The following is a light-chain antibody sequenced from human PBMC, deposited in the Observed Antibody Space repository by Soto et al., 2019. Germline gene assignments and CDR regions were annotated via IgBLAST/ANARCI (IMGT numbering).Light chain of an antibody. J-gene: IGKJ3*01. CDR2: AAS. Sequence: ATRMTQSPSSVSASTGDRVNITCRADQGVSSYLAWYQQKPGRAPKLQIYAASTLQSGVPSTFSGSGSGTDFTLTISCLQSEDFPTYFCQQYSTYPFTFGPGTKVDVK. V-gene: IGKV1-8*01. CDR1: QGVSSY. CDR3: QQYSTYPFT.